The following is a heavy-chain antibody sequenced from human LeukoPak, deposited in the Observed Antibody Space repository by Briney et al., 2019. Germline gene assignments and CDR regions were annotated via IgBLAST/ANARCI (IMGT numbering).Heavy chain of an antibody. CDR1: GYSFTSYW. D-gene: IGHD6-19*01. CDR3: AGAGIAVAGNAEYFQH. Sequence: GESQKISCKGSGYSFTSYWISWVRQMPGKGLEWMGRIDPSDSYTNYSPSFQGHVTISADKSISTAYLQWSSLKASDTAMYYCAGAGIAVAGNAEYFQHWGQGTLVTVSS. CDR2: IDPSDSYT. V-gene: IGHV5-10-1*01. J-gene: IGHJ1*01.